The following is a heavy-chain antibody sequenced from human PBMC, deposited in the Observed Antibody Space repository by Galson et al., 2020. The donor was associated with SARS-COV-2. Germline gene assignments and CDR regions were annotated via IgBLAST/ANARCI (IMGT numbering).Heavy chain of an antibody. CDR1: GFTFSSYS. CDR2: INNSSSHI. Sequence: KIGESLKIPCAASGFTFSSYSMNWVRQAPGKGLEWVSSINNSSSHIYYADSVKGRFTHSRDHPKNSLYLQMNRLRAEDTAVYYCARISNGYGYYWFGAWCQGALVTVSS. J-gene: IGHJ5*02. V-gene: IGHV3-21*01. CDR3: ARISNGYGYYWFGA. D-gene: IGHD5-18*01.